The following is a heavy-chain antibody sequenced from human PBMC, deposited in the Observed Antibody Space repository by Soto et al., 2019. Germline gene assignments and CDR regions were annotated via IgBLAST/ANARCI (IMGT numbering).Heavy chain of an antibody. CDR1: GFTVSSNY. Sequence: GGSLRLSCAASGFTVSSNYMSWVRQAPGKGLEWVSVIYSGGSTYYADSVKGRFTISRDNSKNTLYLQMNSLRAEDTAVYYCARMEVTIVALKPFLMDVWGPGTTVTVSS. V-gene: IGHV3-66*01. CDR2: IYSGGST. D-gene: IGHD2-21*02. J-gene: IGHJ6*02. CDR3: ARMEVTIVALKPFLMDV.